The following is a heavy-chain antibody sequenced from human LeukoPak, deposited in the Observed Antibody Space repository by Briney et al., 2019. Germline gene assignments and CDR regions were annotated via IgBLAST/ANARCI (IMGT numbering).Heavy chain of an antibody. V-gene: IGHV4-34*01. CDR1: GGSISSYY. CDR2: INHSGST. CDR3: ARVVGGLSYYYYYMDV. Sequence: SETLSLTCTVSGGSISSYYWSWIRQPPGKGLEWIGEINHSGSTNYNPSLKSRVTISVDTSKNQFSLKLSSVTAADTAVYYCARVVGGLSYYYYYMDVWGKGTTVTISS. D-gene: IGHD2-8*02. J-gene: IGHJ6*03.